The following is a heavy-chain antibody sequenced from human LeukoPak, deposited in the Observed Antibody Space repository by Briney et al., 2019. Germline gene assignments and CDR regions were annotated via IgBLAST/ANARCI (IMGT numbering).Heavy chain of an antibody. CDR2: INHSGST. Sequence: SETLSLTCAVYGGSFSGYYWSWIRQPPGKGLEWIGEINHSGSTKDNPSLKSRVTISVDTSKNQFSLKLSSVTAADTAVYYCFNWKRDYWGQGTLVTVSS. CDR3: FNWKRDY. D-gene: IGHD1-20*01. V-gene: IGHV4-34*01. J-gene: IGHJ4*02. CDR1: GGSFSGYY.